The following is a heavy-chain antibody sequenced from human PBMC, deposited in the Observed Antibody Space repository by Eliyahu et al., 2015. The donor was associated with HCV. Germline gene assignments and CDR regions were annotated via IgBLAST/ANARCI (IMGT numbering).Heavy chain of an antibody. CDR3: ARGDAWSGDV. J-gene: IGHJ6*03. Sequence: EVQLVESGGNLVQPGGSLRLSCATSGFTLGSYWMSWVRQVRGKGLEWVANINQDGSEKYFADSVKGRFTISRDNANNSLYLQMNSLRVEDTAVYYCARGDAWSGDVWGKGTTVTVSS. V-gene: IGHV3-7*01. D-gene: IGHD2-8*02. CDR2: INQDGSEK. CDR1: GFTLGSYW.